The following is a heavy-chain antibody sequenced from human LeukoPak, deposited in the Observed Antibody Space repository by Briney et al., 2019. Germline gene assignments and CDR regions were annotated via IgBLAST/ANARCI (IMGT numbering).Heavy chain of an antibody. J-gene: IGHJ4*02. CDR3: ARGPWLLLWFGELLTRPFDY. D-gene: IGHD3-10*01. CDR1: GGSIGSSSYY. CDR2: IYYSGST. Sequence: SETLSLTXTVSGGSIGSSSYYWGWIRQPPGKGLEWIGSIYYSGSTYYNPSLKSRVTISVDTSKNQFPLKLSSVTAADTAVYYCARGPWLLLWFGELLTRPFDYWGQGTLVTVSS. V-gene: IGHV4-39*06.